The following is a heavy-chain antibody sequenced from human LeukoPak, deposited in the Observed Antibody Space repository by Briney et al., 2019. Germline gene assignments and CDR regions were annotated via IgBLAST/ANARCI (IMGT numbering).Heavy chain of an antibody. J-gene: IGHJ4*02. CDR2: IIPIFGTA. D-gene: IGHD3-10*01. CDR3: ARVLRFGEPFDY. V-gene: IGHV1-69*13. Sequence: SVKVSCKASGGTFSSYAISWVRQAPGQGLEWMGGIIPIFGTANYAQKFQGRVTITADESTSTAYMELSSLRSEDTAVYYCARVLRFGEPFDYWGQGTLVTVSS. CDR1: GGTFSSYA.